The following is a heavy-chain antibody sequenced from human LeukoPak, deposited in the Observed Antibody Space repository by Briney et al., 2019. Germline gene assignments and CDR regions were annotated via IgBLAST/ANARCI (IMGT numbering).Heavy chain of an antibody. V-gene: IGHV1-2*02. D-gene: IGHD3-3*01. Sequence: GASVKVSCKASGYTFTGYYMHWVRQAPGQGLEWMGWVNPNSGGTNYAQNFQGRVTMTRDTSISTAYMELSRLRSDDTAVYYCARDGTYYDFWSGYPTTFDYWGQGTLVTVSS. CDR3: ARDGTYYDFWSGYPTTFDY. CDR2: VNPNSGGT. CDR1: GYTFTGYY. J-gene: IGHJ4*02.